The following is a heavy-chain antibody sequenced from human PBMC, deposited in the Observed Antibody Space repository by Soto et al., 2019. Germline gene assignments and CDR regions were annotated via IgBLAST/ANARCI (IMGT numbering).Heavy chain of an antibody. Sequence: GGSLRLSCAASGFTFSSYAMSWVRQAPGKGLEWVSAISGSGGSTYYADSVKGRFTISRDNSKNTLYLQMNSLRAEDTAVYYCAKVEYGYDFWSGYNYWGQGTLVTVSS. CDR1: GFTFSSYA. J-gene: IGHJ4*02. CDR3: AKVEYGYDFWSGYNY. CDR2: ISGSGGST. V-gene: IGHV3-23*01. D-gene: IGHD3-3*01.